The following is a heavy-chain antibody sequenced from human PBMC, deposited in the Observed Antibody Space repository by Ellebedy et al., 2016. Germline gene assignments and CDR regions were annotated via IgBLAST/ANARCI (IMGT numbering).Heavy chain of an antibody. V-gene: IGHV1-46*01. CDR2: INPSDGRT. CDR1: GYNFTKYY. CDR3: ARKGYLAAPGRNDAFDI. J-gene: IGHJ3*02. D-gene: IGHD6-13*01. Sequence: ASVKVSCKAFGYNFTKYYLSWVRQAPGQGLEWMGIINPSDGRTSYTQKFQGRVTMTRDTSTSTVYMELSSLRSEDTAVYYCARKGYLAAPGRNDAFDIWGQGTMVTVSS.